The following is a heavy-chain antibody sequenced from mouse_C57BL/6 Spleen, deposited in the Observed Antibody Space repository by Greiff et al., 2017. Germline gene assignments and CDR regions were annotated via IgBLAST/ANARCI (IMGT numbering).Heavy chain of an antibody. D-gene: IGHD2-2*01. CDR2: INPNNGGT. V-gene: IGHV1-26*01. CDR3: ARGGYARMDY. Sequence: EVQLQQSGPELVKPGASVKISCKASGYTFTDYYMNWVKQSHGKSLEWIGDINPNNGGTSYNQKFKGKATLTVDKSSSTAYMELRSLTSEDSAVYYCARGGYARMDYWGQGTSVTVSS. CDR1: GYTFTDYY. J-gene: IGHJ4*01.